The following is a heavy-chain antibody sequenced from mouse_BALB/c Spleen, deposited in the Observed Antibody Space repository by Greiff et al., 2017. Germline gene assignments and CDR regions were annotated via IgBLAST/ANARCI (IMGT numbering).Heavy chain of an antibody. CDR1: GFTFSSYY. CDR2: INSNGGST. CDR3: ARQGYGYYAMDY. Sequence: EVKLMESGGGLVKLGGSLKLSCAASGFTFSSYYMSWVRQTPEKRLELVAAINSNGGSTYYPDTVKGRFTISRDNAKNTLYLQMSSLKSEDTALYYCARQGYGYYAMDYWGQGTSVTVSS. J-gene: IGHJ4*01. V-gene: IGHV5-6-2*01. D-gene: IGHD1-1*02.